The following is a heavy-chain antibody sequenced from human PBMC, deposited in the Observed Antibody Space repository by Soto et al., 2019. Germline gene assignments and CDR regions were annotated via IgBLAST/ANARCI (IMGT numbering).Heavy chain of an antibody. J-gene: IGHJ6*02. Sequence: PGGSLRLSCAASGFTFSSYAMSWVRQAPGKGLEWVSAISGSGGSTYYADSVKGRFTISRDNSKNTLYLQMNSLRAEDTAVYYCAKAQTGYSGSWSDVWGQGTTVTVSS. CDR3: AKAQTGYSGSWSDV. CDR2: ISGSGGST. CDR1: GFTFSSYA. V-gene: IGHV3-23*01. D-gene: IGHD6-13*01.